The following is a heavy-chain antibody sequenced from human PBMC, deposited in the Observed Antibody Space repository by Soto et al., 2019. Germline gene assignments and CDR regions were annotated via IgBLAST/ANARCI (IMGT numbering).Heavy chain of an antibody. J-gene: IGHJ6*02. CDR1: GFTFSSYS. V-gene: IGHV3-21*01. CDR3: ARDGYYYGSGSYPGYYYYGMDV. Sequence: RLSCAASGFTFSSYSMNWVRQAPGKGLEWVSSISSSSSYIYYADSVKGRFTISRDNAKNSLCLQMKSLRAEDTAVYYCARDGYYYGSGSYPGYYYYGMDVWGQGTTVTVSS. CDR2: ISSSSSYI. D-gene: IGHD3-10*01.